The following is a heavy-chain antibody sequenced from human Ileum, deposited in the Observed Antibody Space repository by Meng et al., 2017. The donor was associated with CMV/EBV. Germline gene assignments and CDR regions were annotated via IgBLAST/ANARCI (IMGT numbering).Heavy chain of an antibody. CDR3: ARVGRLHLGADAFDK. V-gene: IGHV3-7*01. Sequence: GESLKISCAVSGFTFSSCWMSWVRQAPGKGLEWVAIINQDGSEIYSVDSVKGRFTISRDNAKNSLYLQMNSLRAEDTAVYYCARVGRLHLGADAFDKWGQGTMVTVSS. D-gene: IGHD3-16*01. CDR2: INQDGSEI. J-gene: IGHJ3*02. CDR1: GFTFSSCW.